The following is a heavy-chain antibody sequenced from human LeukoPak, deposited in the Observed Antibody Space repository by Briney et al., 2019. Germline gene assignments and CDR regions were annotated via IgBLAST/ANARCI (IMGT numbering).Heavy chain of an antibody. V-gene: IGHV3-23*01. D-gene: IGHD3-10*01. CDR3: AKRGVVIRVILVGFHKEAYYFDS. CDR2: ISYSGGRT. CDR1: GISISNYC. J-gene: IGHJ4*02. Sequence: PGGSLRLSCAVSGISISNYCMSWVRQPPGKGLEWVAAISYSGGRTKYAADVKGRFTISRDNPKNTLYLQMNSLRAEDTAVQFCAKRGVVIRVILVGFHKEAYYFDSWGQGTLVTVSS.